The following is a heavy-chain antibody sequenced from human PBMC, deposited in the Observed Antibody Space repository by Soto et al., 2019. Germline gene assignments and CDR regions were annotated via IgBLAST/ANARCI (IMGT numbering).Heavy chain of an antibody. CDR1: GFSLSNPRMG. V-gene: IGHV2-26*01. CDR2: FFSDAER. D-gene: IGHD4-17*01. J-gene: IGHJ6*02. Sequence: KESGPVLVQPTETLTLTCTVSGFSLSNPRMGVSWIRQPPGKPLEWLAHFFSDAERSYSASMQSRLTMSTDTSGSQVVLTMTNVDPVDTATYFCARMDGDYNYYAMDVWGQGTTVTVSS. CDR3: ARMDGDYNYYAMDV.